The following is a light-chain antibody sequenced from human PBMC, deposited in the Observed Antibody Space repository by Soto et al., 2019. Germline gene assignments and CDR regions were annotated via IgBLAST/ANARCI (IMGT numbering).Light chain of an antibody. CDR2: DAS. J-gene: IGKJ1*01. CDR3: QQYNSYPLA. CDR1: QSISSW. V-gene: IGKV1-5*01. Sequence: DIQVTQSPSSLSASLGDRVTITCRASQSISSWLAWYQQKPGKAPKLLIYDASSLESGVPSRFSGSGSGTEFTLTISSLQPDDFATYYCQQYNSYPLAFGQGTKVEIK.